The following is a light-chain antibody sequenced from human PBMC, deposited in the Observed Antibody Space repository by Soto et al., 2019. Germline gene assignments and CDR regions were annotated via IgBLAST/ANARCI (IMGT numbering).Light chain of an antibody. V-gene: IGKV3-11*01. Sequence: EIVLTQSPATLSVSPGERATLSCRASQSVSSNLAWYQQKPGQPPSLLIYDASNRATGIPARFSGSGSGTDFTLTISSLAPEDFAVYYCHHRNSWPLSFGGGTKVEI. CDR2: DAS. CDR3: HHRNSWPLS. J-gene: IGKJ4*01. CDR1: QSVSSN.